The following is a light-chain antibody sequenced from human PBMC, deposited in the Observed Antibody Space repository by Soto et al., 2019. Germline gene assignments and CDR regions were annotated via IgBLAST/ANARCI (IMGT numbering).Light chain of an antibody. V-gene: IGKV1-33*01. CDR1: QDISNS. J-gene: IGKJ3*01. CDR2: DAS. Sequence: DIQMTQSPSSMSASVGDRVTITCQASQDISNSLNWYQQRPGKAPKLLIYDASKVEIGVPSRFSGSGSGTDFTFTITSLQPEAFATYYCQHYDNLPRFTFGPGTKVDIK. CDR3: QHYDNLPRFT.